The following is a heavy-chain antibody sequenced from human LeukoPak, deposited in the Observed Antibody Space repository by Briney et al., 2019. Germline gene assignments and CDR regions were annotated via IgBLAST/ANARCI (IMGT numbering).Heavy chain of an antibody. V-gene: IGHV4-59*11. CDR3: AKVSTVGRGSLDY. D-gene: IGHD3-10*01. CDR1: GVSISSHY. CDR2: SGGS. Sequence: SETLSLTCTVSGVSISSHYWNWVRQSPGQGLEWIGYSGGSNPSRKGRVSISEDTSKNQLSLKLISVTAADTAVYYCAKVSTVGRGSLDYWGQGILVTVSS. J-gene: IGHJ4*02.